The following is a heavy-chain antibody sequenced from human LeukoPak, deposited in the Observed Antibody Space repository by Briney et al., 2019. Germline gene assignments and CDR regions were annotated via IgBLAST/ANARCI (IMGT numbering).Heavy chain of an antibody. CDR2: IREDGSDK. J-gene: IGHJ4*02. CDR1: GFTFSNYW. CDR3: ARDLFLSGFPAAGVFDY. V-gene: IGHV3-7*01. Sequence: GGSLRLSCAASGFTFSNYWMSWVRQAPGKGLEWVANIREDGSDKYYMESVKGRFTISRDNANSSLYLQMNSLRAEDTAVYYCARDLFLSGFPAAGVFDYWGQGTLVTVSS. D-gene: IGHD6-25*01.